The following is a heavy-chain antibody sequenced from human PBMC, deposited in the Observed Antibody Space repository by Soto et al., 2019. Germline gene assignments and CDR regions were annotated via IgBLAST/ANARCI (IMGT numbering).Heavy chain of an antibody. D-gene: IGHD6-13*01. V-gene: IGHV1-18*01. CDR1: GYTFTSYG. J-gene: IGHJ4*02. Sequence: QVQLVQSGAEVKKPGASVKVSCKASGYTFTSYGVSWVRQAPGQGLEWMGWISTYNGNTHYAEKLQGRVTMTTDTSPTTANMELRSLRSDDTAVYYCARSNGIAAAGPPFDYWGQGTLVTVSS. CDR2: ISTYNGNT. CDR3: ARSNGIAAAGPPFDY.